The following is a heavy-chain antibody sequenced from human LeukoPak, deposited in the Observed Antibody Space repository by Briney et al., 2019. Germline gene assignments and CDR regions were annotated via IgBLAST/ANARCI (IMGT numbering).Heavy chain of an antibody. D-gene: IGHD6-19*01. CDR3: ASALRGGWQGLFDY. Sequence: SETLSLTCTVSGGSISSSSYYWGWIRQPPGKGLEWLGSIYHSGSTFYNPSLKRRVTKSVDTSKNQISLKLSSVTAADTAVYYCASALRGGWQGLFDYWGQGTLVTVSS. CDR2: IYHSGST. V-gene: IGHV4-39*01. CDR1: GGSISSSSYY. J-gene: IGHJ4*02.